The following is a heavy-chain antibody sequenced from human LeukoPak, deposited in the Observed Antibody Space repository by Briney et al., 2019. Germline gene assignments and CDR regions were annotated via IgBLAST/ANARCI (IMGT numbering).Heavy chain of an antibody. CDR1: GFTFSDYY. D-gene: IGHD2-2*01. Sequence: GGSLRLSCAASGFTFSDYYMSWIRQAPGKGLEWVSYISSSGSTIYYADSVKGRFTISRDNAKNSLYLQMNSLRAEDTAVYYCARLGSTSCYPLCYYYMDVWGKGTTVTVSS. J-gene: IGHJ6*03. CDR2: ISSSGSTI. V-gene: IGHV3-11*04. CDR3: ARLGSTSCYPLCYYYMDV.